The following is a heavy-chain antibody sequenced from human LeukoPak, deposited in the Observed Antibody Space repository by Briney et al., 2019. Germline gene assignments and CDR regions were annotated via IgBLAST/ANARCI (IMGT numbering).Heavy chain of an antibody. V-gene: IGHV3-73*01. Sequence: PGRSLRLSCAASGFAFTGFAIHWARQASGKGLEWIGHIRSKPNSYATTYAASVKGRFTISRDDSKNTAYLQMNSLKIEDTAVYYCIRPLGAAAGTYFDPWGQGTLVTVSS. J-gene: IGHJ5*02. CDR2: IRSKPNSYAT. CDR3: IRPLGAAAGTYFDP. CDR1: GFAFTGFA. D-gene: IGHD6-13*01.